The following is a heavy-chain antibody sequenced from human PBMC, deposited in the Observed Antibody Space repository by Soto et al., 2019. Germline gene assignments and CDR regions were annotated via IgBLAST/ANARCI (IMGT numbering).Heavy chain of an antibody. D-gene: IGHD3-10*01. J-gene: IGHJ4*02. Sequence: QVQLVESGGGVVQPGTSLRLSCIASGFSFFSYSMHWVRQAPGKGPEWVAVISSDGIYKYYGDSVKGRFTISRDNSKNTLFLQMNSLRAEDTNVYYCAKVGGLLAAGSFPKHPIDFWGQGTLVTVSS. CDR3: AKVGGLLAAGSFPKHPIDF. V-gene: IGHV3-30*18. CDR1: GFSFFSYS. CDR2: ISSDGIYK.